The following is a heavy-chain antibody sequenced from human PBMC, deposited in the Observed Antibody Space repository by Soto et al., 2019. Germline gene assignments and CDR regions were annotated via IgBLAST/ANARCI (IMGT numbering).Heavy chain of an antibody. D-gene: IGHD5-12*01. CDR1: GGSLSGYY. V-gene: IGHV4-34*01. CDR2: VKDGGHT. Sequence: PSETLSLTCAVTGGSLSGYYWSWIRQPPGKGLEWIGEVKDGGHTNYSPSLRGRVTISSDTSNNQFSLRLNSVTAADTGVYYCARGQEGVVATHWDQGSLVNVS. J-gene: IGHJ4*02. CDR3: ARGQEGVVATH.